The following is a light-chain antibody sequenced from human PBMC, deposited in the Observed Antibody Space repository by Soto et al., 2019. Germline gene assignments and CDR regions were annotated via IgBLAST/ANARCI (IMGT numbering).Light chain of an antibody. CDR2: KAS. CDR3: QQYNNYPWT. V-gene: IGKV1-5*03. Sequence: DIPMTQSPSTLSASVGDRVTITCRASQSISIWLAWYQQKPGKAPNLLISKASSLESGVASRFIGSGSGTEFTLTISSLQPDDFATYYCQQYNNYPWTFGQGTKVEIK. J-gene: IGKJ1*01. CDR1: QSISIW.